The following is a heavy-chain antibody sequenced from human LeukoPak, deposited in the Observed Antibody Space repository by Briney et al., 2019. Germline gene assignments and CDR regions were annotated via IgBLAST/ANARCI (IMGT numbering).Heavy chain of an antibody. J-gene: IGHJ4*02. CDR1: GFTFSSHG. CDR3: TTWTADPSPRWYYDSSGYYLGFDY. CDR2: IWYDGTNK. D-gene: IGHD3-22*01. Sequence: GGSLRPSCAASGFTFSSHGMHWVRQAPGKGLEGVAVIWYDGTNKYYADSVRGRFTISRDNSNNTLDLQMNSLKTEDTAVYYCTTWTADPSPRWYYDSSGYYLGFDYWGQGTLVTVSS. V-gene: IGHV3-33*01.